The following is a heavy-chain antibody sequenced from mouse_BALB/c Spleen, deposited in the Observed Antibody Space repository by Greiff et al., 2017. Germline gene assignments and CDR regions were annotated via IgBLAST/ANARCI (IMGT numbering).Heavy chain of an antibody. CDR2: IFPGTGTT. CDR3: ARRGYGSFDY. V-gene: IGHV1S132*01. Sequence: QVQLMESGAELVKPGASVKLSCKTSGYTFTSYWIQWVKQRPGQGLGWIGEIFPGTGTTYYNEKSKGQATLTIDTSSSTAYMQLSSLTSEDSAVYFCARRGYGSFDYWGQGTTLTVSS. J-gene: IGHJ2*01. CDR1: GYTFTSYW. D-gene: IGHD1-2*01.